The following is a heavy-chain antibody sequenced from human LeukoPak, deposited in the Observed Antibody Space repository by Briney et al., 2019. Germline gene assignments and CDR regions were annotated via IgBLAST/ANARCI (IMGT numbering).Heavy chain of an antibody. J-gene: IGHJ4*02. CDR2: VRYDGGNE. Sequence: GGSLRLSCAASGFTFSSYGMHWVRQAPGKGLEWVAFVRYDGGNEYYGDSVRGRFTISRDNFRNTLSLHMASLTPEDTAVYYCAKDGDDCIDSWGQGTLVTVSS. CDR3: AKDGDDCIDS. CDR1: GFTFSSYG. D-gene: IGHD3-22*01. V-gene: IGHV3-30*02.